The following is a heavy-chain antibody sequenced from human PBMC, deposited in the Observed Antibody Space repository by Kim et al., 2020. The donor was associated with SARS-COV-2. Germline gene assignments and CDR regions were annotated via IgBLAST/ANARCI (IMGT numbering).Heavy chain of an antibody. Sequence: GGSLRLSCAASGFTFSSYWMSWVRQAPGKGLEWVANIKQDGSEKYYVDSVKGRFTISRDNAKNSLYLQMNSLRAEDTAVYYCARAAPPSPVAAAGFDYWGQGTLVTVSS. V-gene: IGHV3-7*03. D-gene: IGHD6-13*01. CDR2: IKQDGSEK. CDR1: GFTFSSYW. J-gene: IGHJ4*02. CDR3: ARAAPPSPVAAAGFDY.